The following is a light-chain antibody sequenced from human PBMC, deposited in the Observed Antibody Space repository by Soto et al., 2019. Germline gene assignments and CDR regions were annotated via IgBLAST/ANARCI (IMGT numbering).Light chain of an antibody. J-gene: IGKJ1*01. V-gene: IGKV1-5*01. Sequence: DIQMTQSPSTLSASVGDRVTITCRASQSISSWLAWYQQKPGKAPKLMIYDASSLQSGVPATFSGSGSGTEFTLTISSLQPDDFATYSCQQYNSYPCTFGHGTKVEIK. CDR3: QQYNSYPCT. CDR1: QSISSW. CDR2: DAS.